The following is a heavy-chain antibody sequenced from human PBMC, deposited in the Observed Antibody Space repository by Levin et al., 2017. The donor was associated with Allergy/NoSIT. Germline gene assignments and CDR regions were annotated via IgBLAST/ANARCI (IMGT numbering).Heavy chain of an antibody. D-gene: IGHD1-26*01. CDR1: GFPFSTNP. Sequence: SCAVSGFPFSTNPMNWVRQAPGKGLEWVSSISSSSTYIYYADSVKGRFTISRDNAKNSLYLQMNSLRAEDTAVYYCTPGSYYGGRDDYWGQGTLVTVSS. CDR3: TPGSYYGGRDDY. CDR2: ISSSSTYI. V-gene: IGHV3-21*01. J-gene: IGHJ4*02.